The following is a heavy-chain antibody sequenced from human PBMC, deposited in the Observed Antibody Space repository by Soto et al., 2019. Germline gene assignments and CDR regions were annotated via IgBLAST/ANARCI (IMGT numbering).Heavy chain of an antibody. Sequence: ASVKVSCKASGYTFTSYGISWVRQAPGQGLEWMGWISAYNGNTNYAQKLQGRVTMTTDTSTSTAYMELRSLRSDDTAVYYCAIYFYYCDYGWGWYYSCGQGTLVLGSA. D-gene: IGHD4-17*01. CDR2: ISAYNGNT. J-gene: IGHJ5*01. CDR1: GYTFTSYG. CDR3: AIYFYYCDYGWGWYYS. V-gene: IGHV1-18*01.